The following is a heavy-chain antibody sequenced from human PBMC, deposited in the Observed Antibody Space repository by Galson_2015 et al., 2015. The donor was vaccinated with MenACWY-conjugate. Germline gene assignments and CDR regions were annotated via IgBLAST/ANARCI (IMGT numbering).Heavy chain of an antibody. CDR2: ISDAGGRI. CDR3: VRILYDADGYYYDS. D-gene: IGHD3-16*01. J-gene: IGHJ4*02. CDR1: GFTFNTYV. Sequence: SLRLSCAASGFTFNTYVMNWVRQAPGKGLEWVSTISDAGGRIYYADSVRGRFTISRDNPKNTMYLQMSSLRPEDTAIYYCVRILYDADGYYYDSWGQGNLVTVSP. V-gene: IGHV3-23*01.